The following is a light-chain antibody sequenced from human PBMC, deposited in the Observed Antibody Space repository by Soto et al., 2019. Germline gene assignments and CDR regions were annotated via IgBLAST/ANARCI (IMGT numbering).Light chain of an antibody. Sequence: QAVVTQEPSLTVSPGGTVTLTCGSSTGAVTSGHYPYWFQQKPGQAPRTLIYDTSNKHSWTPARFSGSLLGGKAALTLSGAQPKHEPEYYFLLSYSGAQAVFAGTTK. CDR1: TGAVTSGHY. V-gene: IGLV7-46*01. CDR3: LLSYSGAQAV. CDR2: DTS. J-gene: IGLJ2*01.